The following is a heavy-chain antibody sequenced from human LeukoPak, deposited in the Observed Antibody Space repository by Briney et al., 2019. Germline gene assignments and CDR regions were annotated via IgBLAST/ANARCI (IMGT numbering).Heavy chain of an antibody. CDR1: GGPISSGDYY. V-gene: IGHV4-30-4*08. J-gene: IGHJ6*03. D-gene: IGHD3-3*01. CDR2: IYYSGST. CDR3: ARGAGVIIGRDYYYYMDV. Sequence: KASQTLSLTCTVSGGPISSGDYYWSWVRQPPGKGLEWIGYIYYSGSTYYNPSLKSRVTISVDTSKNQFSLKLSSVTAADTAVYYCARGAGVIIGRDYYYYMDVWGKGTTVTASS.